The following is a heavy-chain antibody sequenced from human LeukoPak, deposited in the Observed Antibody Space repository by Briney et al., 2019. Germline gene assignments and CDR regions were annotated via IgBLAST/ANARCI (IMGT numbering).Heavy chain of an antibody. J-gene: IGHJ4*02. D-gene: IGHD3-3*01. CDR2: INHSGST. V-gene: IGHV4-30-4*01. Sequence: SQTLSLTCTVSGGSISSGDYYWSWIRQPPGKGLEWIGEINHSGSTNYNPSLKSRVTISVDTSKNQFSLKLSSVTAADTAVYYCARRKTYYDFWSGYYYFDYWGQGTLVTVSS. CDR1: GGSISSGDYY. CDR3: ARRKTYYDFWSGYYYFDY.